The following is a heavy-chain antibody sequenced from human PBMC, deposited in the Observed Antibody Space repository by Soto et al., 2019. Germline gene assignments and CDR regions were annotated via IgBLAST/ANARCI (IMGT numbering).Heavy chain of an antibody. Sequence: KQSQTLSLTCTVSGGSISSYYWSWIRQPPGKGLEWIGYIYYSGSTNYNPSLKSRVTISVDTSKNQFSLKLSSVTAADTAVYYCARFGASYDYIWGSYRPSTAFDYWGQGTLVTVSS. CDR3: ARFGASYDYIWGSYRPSTAFDY. D-gene: IGHD3-16*02. CDR2: IYYSGST. CDR1: GGSISSYY. V-gene: IGHV4-59*01. J-gene: IGHJ4*02.